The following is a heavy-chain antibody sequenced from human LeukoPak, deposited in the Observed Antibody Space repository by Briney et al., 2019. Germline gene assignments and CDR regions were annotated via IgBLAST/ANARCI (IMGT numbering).Heavy chain of an antibody. V-gene: IGHV3-23*01. CDR2: ISGSGGST. D-gene: IGHD6-19*01. CDR3: ATDSSGWYPRIDY. J-gene: IGHJ4*02. Sequence: GGSLRLSCGASGFTFSSYAMSWVRQAPGKGLEWVSAISGSGGSTYYADSVKGRFTISRDNSKNTLYLQMNSLRAEDTAVYYCATDSSGWYPRIDYWGQGTLVTVSS. CDR1: GFTFSSYA.